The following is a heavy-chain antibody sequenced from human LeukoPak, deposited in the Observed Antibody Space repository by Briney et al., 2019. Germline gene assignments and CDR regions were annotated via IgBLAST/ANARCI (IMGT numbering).Heavy chain of an antibody. V-gene: IGHV3-73*01. Sequence: PGGSLRLSCAASGFTFSSYAMSWVRQASGKGLEWVGRIRSKANSYATAYAASVKGRFTISRDDSKNTAYLQMNSLKTEDTAVYYCTRPVLRTYYYDQNWFDPWGQGTLVTVSS. CDR2: IRSKANSYAT. D-gene: IGHD3-22*01. CDR3: TRPVLRTYYYDQNWFDP. J-gene: IGHJ5*02. CDR1: GFTFSSYA.